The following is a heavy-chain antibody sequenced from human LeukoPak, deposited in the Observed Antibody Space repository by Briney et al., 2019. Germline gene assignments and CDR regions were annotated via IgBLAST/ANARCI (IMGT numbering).Heavy chain of an antibody. Sequence: SETLSLTCTVSGGSISSYYWSWVRQPPGKGLEWIGYIYYSGSTNYNPSLKSRVTISVDTSKNQFSLKLSSVTAADTAVYYCARRKRARYSSSWYFDYWGQGTLVTVSS. CDR1: GGSISSYY. V-gene: IGHV4-59*12. CDR2: IYYSGST. CDR3: ARRKRARYSSSWYFDY. J-gene: IGHJ4*02. D-gene: IGHD6-13*01.